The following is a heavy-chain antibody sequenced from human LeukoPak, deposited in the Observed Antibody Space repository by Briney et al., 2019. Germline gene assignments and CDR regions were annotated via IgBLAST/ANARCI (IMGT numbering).Heavy chain of an antibody. Sequence: GGSLRLSCAASGFTFSTYAMHWVRQAPGKGLEYVSAISSNGGSTYYANSVKGRFTISRDNSKNTLCLQMGSLRAEDMAVYYWGGGGGGGYNYQYFQHWGQGSLVTVSS. V-gene: IGHV3-64*01. CDR2: ISSNGGST. D-gene: IGHD5-24*01. CDR3: GGGGGGGYNYQYFQH. CDR1: GFTFSTYA. J-gene: IGHJ1*01.